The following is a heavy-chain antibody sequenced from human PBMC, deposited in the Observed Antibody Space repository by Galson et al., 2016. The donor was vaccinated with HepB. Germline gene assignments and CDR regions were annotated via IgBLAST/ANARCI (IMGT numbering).Heavy chain of an antibody. D-gene: IGHD2-15*01. J-gene: IGHJ3*02. CDR3: ARPRYCSGSSCYVPFDI. CDR2: INNDGSKT. CDR1: GFTFSSYW. V-gene: IGHV3-74*03. Sequence: SLRLSCAASGFTFSSYWMNWVRQAPGKGLVWVSRINNDGSKTTYADAVKGRFTISRDNAKNTLYLQMNSLRAEATAVDYCARPRYCSGSSCYVPFDIWGQGTTATVSS.